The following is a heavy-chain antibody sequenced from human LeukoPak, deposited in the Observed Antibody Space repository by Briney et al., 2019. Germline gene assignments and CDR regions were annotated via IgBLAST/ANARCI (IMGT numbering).Heavy chain of an antibody. D-gene: IGHD6-13*01. CDR2: IYSGGST. J-gene: IGHJ3*02. Sequence: GGSLRLSCSASGFTVSSNYMSWVRQAPGKGLEWVSVIYSGGSTYYADSVKGRFTISRDNSKNTLYLQMNSLRAEDTAVYYCARDRVGQQLVPGAFDIWGQGTMVTVSS. CDR1: GFTVSSNY. CDR3: ARDRVGQQLVPGAFDI. V-gene: IGHV3-66*01.